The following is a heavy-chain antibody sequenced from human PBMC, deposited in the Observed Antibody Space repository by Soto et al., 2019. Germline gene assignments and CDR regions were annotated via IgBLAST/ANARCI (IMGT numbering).Heavy chain of an antibody. Sequence: PGGSLRLSCAASGFTFSSYAMHWVRQAPGKGLEWVAVISYDGSNKYYADSVKGRFTISRDNSKSTLYLQMNSLRAEDTAVYYCARGSSWYYYYGMDVWGQGTTVTVSS. CDR1: GFTFSSYA. V-gene: IGHV3-30-3*01. CDR2: ISYDGSNK. J-gene: IGHJ6*02. CDR3: ARGSSWYYYYGMDV. D-gene: IGHD6-13*01.